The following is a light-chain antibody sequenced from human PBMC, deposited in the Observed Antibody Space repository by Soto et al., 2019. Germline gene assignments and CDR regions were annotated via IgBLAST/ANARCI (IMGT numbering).Light chain of an antibody. CDR2: GAS. CDR1: QSVSSN. CDR3: QQYTNWTPIT. J-gene: IGKJ5*01. V-gene: IGKV3-15*01. Sequence: EIVMTQSPATLSVSPGERATLSCRASQSVSSNLAWYQQKPGQAPRLLIYGASTRATGIPARFSGSGSGTEFSLPISSLQSEDVAVYYCQQYTNWTPITFGQGTRLEIK.